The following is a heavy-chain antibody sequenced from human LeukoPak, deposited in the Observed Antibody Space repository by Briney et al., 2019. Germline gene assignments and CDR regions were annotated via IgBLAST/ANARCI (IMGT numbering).Heavy chain of an antibody. D-gene: IGHD4-23*01. CDR2: INPSGGST. CDR1: GYTFTSYY. J-gene: IGHJ5*02. Sequence: ASVKVSCKASGYTFTSYYMHWVPQAPGQALEWMGIINPSGGSTSYAQKFQGRVTMTRDMSTSTDYMELSSLRSEDTAVYYCARDNSVEDTAWWFDPWGQGTLVTVSS. CDR3: ARDNSVEDTAWWFDP. V-gene: IGHV1-46*01.